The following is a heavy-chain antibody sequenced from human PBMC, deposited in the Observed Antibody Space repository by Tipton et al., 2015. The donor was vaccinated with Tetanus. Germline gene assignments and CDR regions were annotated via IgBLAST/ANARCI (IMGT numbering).Heavy chain of an antibody. V-gene: IGHV4-39*01. D-gene: IGHD3-16*02. CDR3: AGVQFGVVIPYYYGMDV. Sequence: TLSLTCTVSGGSISSSSYYWGWIRQPPGKGLEWIGSIYYSGSTYYNPSLKSRVTISVDTSKNQFSLKLSSVTAADTAVYYCAGVQFGVVIPYYYGMDVWGQGTTVTVSS. J-gene: IGHJ6*02. CDR2: IYYSGST. CDR1: GGSISSSSYY.